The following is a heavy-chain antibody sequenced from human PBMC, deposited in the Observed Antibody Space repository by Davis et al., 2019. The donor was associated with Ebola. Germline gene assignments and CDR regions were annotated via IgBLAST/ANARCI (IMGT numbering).Heavy chain of an antibody. CDR1: GFTFSDYY. CDR3: ARDHVVAGVIFDF. V-gene: IGHV3-11*01. D-gene: IGHD6-19*01. J-gene: IGHJ4*02. Sequence: GESLKISCAASGFTFSDYYMSWIRQAPGKGLEWVSYISSSGRTIYYADSVKGRFTISRDNAKNSLYLQMSNLRAEDTAMYYCARDHVVAGVIFDFWGQGTLVTVSS. CDR2: ISSSGRTI.